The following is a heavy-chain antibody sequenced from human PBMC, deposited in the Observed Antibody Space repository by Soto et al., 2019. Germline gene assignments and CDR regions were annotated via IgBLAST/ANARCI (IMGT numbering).Heavy chain of an antibody. CDR1: GGSVRAPDW. Sequence: PSETLSLTCTLSGGSVRAPDWWNWVRQSPDKGLEWIAEVHISGHSNYNPSLRSRVSVSIDSSKNQFYLNLNSVTAADTAIYYCARVCQGCSANNCYFDPWGQGTQVTVSS. D-gene: IGHD1-1*01. V-gene: IGHV4-4*02. CDR2: VHISGHS. J-gene: IGHJ5*01. CDR3: ARVCQGCSANNCYFDP.